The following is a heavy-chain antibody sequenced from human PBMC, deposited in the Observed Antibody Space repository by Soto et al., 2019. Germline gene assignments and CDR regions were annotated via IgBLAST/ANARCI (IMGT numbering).Heavy chain of an antibody. CDR1: GFNFNIFA. CDR2: ISGGGGST. V-gene: IGHV3-23*01. J-gene: IGHJ4*02. CDR3: AKDPTSYDSRAQFDS. D-gene: IGHD3-22*01. Sequence: EVKLLESGGRLVQPGGSPRLSCAASGFNFNIFAMNWVRQAPGKGLEWVSGISGGGGSTYYADSVKGRFTISRDNSKNTLYLQMNSLRAEDTAVYYCAKDPTSYDSRAQFDSWGQGTLVTVSS.